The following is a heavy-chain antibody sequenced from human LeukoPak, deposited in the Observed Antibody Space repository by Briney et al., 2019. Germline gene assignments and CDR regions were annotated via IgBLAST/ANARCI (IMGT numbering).Heavy chain of an antibody. D-gene: IGHD4-17*01. CDR3: ARDEDYGISVNVDY. V-gene: IGHV1-18*01. J-gene: IGHJ4*02. Sequence: ASMKVSCKASGYSFVLYGISWVRQAPGQGPEWMGWISTYNGNTKYAQKFQGRVTMTTGTSTSTAYMELRSLRSDDTAVYYCARDEDYGISVNVDYWGQGTLVTVSS. CDR1: GYSFVLYG. CDR2: ISTYNGNT.